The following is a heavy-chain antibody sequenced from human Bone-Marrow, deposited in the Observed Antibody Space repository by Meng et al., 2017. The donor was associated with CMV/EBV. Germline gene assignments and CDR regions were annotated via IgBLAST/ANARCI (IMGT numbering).Heavy chain of an antibody. CDR3: ARTTSSGWYRGHWYFDL. CDR2: IYYSGST. V-gene: IGHV4-59*02. Sequence: GSLRLSCTVSGASVSSYYWSWIRQPPGKGLEWIGYIYYSGSTNFNPSLRSRVTISVDTSKNQFSLKLSSVTAADTAVYYCARTTSSGWYRGHWYFDLWGRGTRVTGSS. D-gene: IGHD6-19*01. CDR1: GASVSSYY. J-gene: IGHJ2*01.